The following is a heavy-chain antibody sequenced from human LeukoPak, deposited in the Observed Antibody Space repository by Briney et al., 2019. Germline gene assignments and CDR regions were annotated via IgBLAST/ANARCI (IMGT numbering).Heavy chain of an antibody. J-gene: IGHJ6*02. CDR2: IIPIFGTA. V-gene: IGHV1-69*13. Sequence: SVKVSCKASGGTFSSYAISWVRQAPGQGLEWMGGIIPIFGTANYAQKFQGRVTITADESTSTAYMELSSLRSEDTAVSYCARAVYGVVIIPTTPSYYYYGMDVWGQGTTVTVSS. D-gene: IGHD3-3*01. CDR1: GGTFSSYA. CDR3: ARAVYGVVIIPTTPSYYYYGMDV.